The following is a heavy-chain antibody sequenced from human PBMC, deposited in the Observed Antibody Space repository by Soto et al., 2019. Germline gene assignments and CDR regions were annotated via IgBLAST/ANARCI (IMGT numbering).Heavy chain of an antibody. CDR3: ARESDYDFWSGYYTPYYFDY. V-gene: IGHV4-59*01. CDR1: GGSISSYY. J-gene: IGHJ4*02. CDR2: IYYSGST. D-gene: IGHD3-3*01. Sequence: SETLSLTCTVSGGSISSYYWSWIRQPPGKGLEWIGYIYYSGSTNYNPSLKSRVTISVDTSKNQFSLKLSSVTAADTAVYYRARESDYDFWSGYYTPYYFDYWGQGTLVTVSS.